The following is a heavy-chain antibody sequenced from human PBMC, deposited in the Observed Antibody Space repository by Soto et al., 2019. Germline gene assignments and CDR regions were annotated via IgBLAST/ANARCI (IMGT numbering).Heavy chain of an antibody. V-gene: IGHV3-30-3*01. CDR2: ISYDGSNK. CDR3: ARGVVAATYYYYGMDV. D-gene: IGHD2-15*01. Sequence: QVQLVESGGGVVQPGRSLRLSCAASGFTFSSYAMHWVRQAPGKGLEWVAVISYDGSNKYYADSVKGRFTISRDNSKNTLYLQMNSLREEDTAVYYCARGVVAATYYYYGMDVWGQGTTVTVSS. CDR1: GFTFSSYA. J-gene: IGHJ6*02.